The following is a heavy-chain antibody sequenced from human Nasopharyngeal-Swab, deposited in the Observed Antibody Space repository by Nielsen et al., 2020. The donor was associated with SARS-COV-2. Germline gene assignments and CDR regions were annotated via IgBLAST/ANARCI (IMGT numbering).Heavy chain of an antibody. CDR2: IHYTGNT. D-gene: IGHD3-16*02. CDR1: GDSISTGGYF. CDR3: AREVIEQAESDAFDF. J-gene: IGHJ3*01. Sequence: SETLSLTCTVSGDSISTGGYFRSWIRQHPGKGLEWIGYIHYTGNTFYNPSLESRLTISVDTSQNQFSLSLSSVTAADTAIYYCAREVIEQAESDAFDFWGQGTMVTVSS. V-gene: IGHV4-31*03.